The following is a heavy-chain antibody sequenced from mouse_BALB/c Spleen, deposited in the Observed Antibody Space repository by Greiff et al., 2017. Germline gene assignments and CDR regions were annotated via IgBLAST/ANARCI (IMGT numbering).Heavy chain of an antibody. CDR1: GFSLTSYD. CDR3: VRDGSIYAMDY. V-gene: IGHV2-9-2*01. CDR2: IWTGGGT. Sequence: VQLKESGPGLVAPSQSLSITCTVSGFSLTSYDISWIRQPPGKGLEWLGVIWTGGGTNYNSAFMSRLSISKDNSKSQVFLKMNSLQTDDTAIYYCVRDGSIYAMDYWGQGTSVTVSS. J-gene: IGHJ4*01.